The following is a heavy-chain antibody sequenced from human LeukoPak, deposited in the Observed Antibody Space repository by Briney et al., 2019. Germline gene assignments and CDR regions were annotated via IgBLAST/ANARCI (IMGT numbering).Heavy chain of an antibody. CDR3: ARATGFAGY. V-gene: IGHV4-4*02. J-gene: IGHJ4*02. CDR1: GVSMSSTNW. Sequence: PSGTLSLTCAVSGVSMSSTNWWRWVRQPPGKGLEWIGEIYHSGSTHYNPSLKSRVTISLDNSQNQFSLKLTSVTAADTAVYYCARATGFAGYWGQGTLVTVSS. CDR2: IYHSGST. D-gene: IGHD2-8*02.